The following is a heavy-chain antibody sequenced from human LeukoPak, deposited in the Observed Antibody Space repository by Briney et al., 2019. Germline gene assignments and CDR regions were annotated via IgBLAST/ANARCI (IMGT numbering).Heavy chain of an antibody. CDR3: ARDRQQQMVWGRYYYYGMDV. V-gene: IGHV3-53*01. D-gene: IGHD6-13*01. CDR1: GFTVSSNY. Sequence: GGSLRLSCAASGFTVSSNYTSWVRQAPGKGLEWVSIIYSGGSTYYAESVKGRFTISRDNSKNTLYLQMNSLRAEDTAVYYCARDRQQQMVWGRYYYYGMDVWGQGTTVTVSS. CDR2: IYSGGST. J-gene: IGHJ6*02.